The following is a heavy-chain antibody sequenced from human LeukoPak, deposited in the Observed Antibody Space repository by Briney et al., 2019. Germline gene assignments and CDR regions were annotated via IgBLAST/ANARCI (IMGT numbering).Heavy chain of an antibody. CDR3: ARLPAYCSSTSCYYDY. CDR2: ISSASGSI. D-gene: IGHD2-2*01. V-gene: IGHV3-48*04. CDR1: GFTFSSYS. J-gene: IGHJ4*02. Sequence: GGSLRLSCAASGFTFSSYSMNWGRQAPGKGLEWVSYISSASGSIYYADSVKGRFTISRDNAKNSLFLQMNSLRAEDTAVYYCARLPAYCSSTSCYYDYWGQGTLVTVSS.